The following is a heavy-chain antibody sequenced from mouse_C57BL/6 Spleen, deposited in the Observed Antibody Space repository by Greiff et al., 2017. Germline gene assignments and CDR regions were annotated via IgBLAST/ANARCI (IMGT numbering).Heavy chain of an antibody. CDR1: GYTFTSYW. D-gene: IGHD2-4*01. J-gene: IGHJ3*01. Sequence: QVQLQQPGAELVMPGASVKLSCKASGYTFTSYWMHWVKQRPGQGLEWIGEIDPSDSYTNYNQKFKGKSTLTVDKSSSTAYMQLSSLTSEDSAVYYCARPIYYDYDGFADWGQGTLVTVSA. CDR2: IDPSDSYT. CDR3: ARPIYYDYDGFAD. V-gene: IGHV1-69*01.